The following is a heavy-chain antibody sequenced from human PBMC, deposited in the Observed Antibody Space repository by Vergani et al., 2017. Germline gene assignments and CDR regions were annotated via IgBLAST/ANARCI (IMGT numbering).Heavy chain of an antibody. D-gene: IGHD1-26*01. CDR2: IKYDGSKK. V-gene: IGHV3-30*03. CDR1: GFALNRHA. Sequence: QVQLVESGGGVVQPGTSLRLSCVVSGFALNRHAMYWVRQAPGKGLEWVANIKYDGSKKNYVDSVKGRFTISRDNSKNTLYLQMNSLRAEDTAVYYCARDRWELLLGNDYWGQGTLVTVSS. CDR3: ARDRWELLLGNDY. J-gene: IGHJ4*02.